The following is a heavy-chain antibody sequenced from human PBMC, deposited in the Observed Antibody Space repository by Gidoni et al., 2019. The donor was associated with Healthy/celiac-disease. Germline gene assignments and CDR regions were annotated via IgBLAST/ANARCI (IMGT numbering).Heavy chain of an antibody. CDR2: IKSKTDGGTT. V-gene: IGHV3-15*01. D-gene: IGHD1-26*01. CDR1: GFTFSNAW. CDR3: TTDWWELTSNDY. Sequence: EVQLVESGGGLVKPGGSLRLSCAASGFTFSNAWMSWVRQAPGKGLEWVGRIKSKTDGGTTDYAAPVKGRFTISRDDSKNTLYLQMNSLKTEDTAVYYCTTDWWELTSNDYWGQGTLVTVSS. J-gene: IGHJ4*02.